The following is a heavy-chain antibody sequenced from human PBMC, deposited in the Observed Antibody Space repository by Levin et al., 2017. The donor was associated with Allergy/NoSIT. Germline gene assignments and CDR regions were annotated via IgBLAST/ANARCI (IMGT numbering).Heavy chain of an antibody. CDR3: AKDMDYDSTKTGGAFDI. J-gene: IGHJ3*02. CDR2: ISYDENNK. CDR1: RIIFRSYG. D-gene: IGHD3-22*01. Sequence: GGSLRLSCAASRIIFRSYGMHWVRQAPGKGLEWVAVISYDENNKYYADSVKGRFTISRDNSKNTLYLQMNSLRVEDTAVYYCAKDMDYDSTKTGGAFDIWGQGTMVTVSS. V-gene: IGHV3-30*18.